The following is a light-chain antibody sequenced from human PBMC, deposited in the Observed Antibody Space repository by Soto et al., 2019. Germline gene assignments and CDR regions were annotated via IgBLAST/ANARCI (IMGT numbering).Light chain of an antibody. CDR3: QQYGNSPRYS. CDR1: QSVSSNY. J-gene: IGKJ2*03. Sequence: EIVLTQSPGTLSLSLGERATLSCRASQSVSSNYLAWYQQKPGQAPRLLIYATSSRATCIPDRFSGSGSGTDFTLTISRLEPEDFAVYYCQQYGNSPRYSFGQGTKLEIK. V-gene: IGKV3-20*01. CDR2: ATS.